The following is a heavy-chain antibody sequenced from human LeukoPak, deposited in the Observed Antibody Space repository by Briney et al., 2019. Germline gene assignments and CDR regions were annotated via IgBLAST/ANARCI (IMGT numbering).Heavy chain of an antibody. CDR1: GYSFTGYG. Sequence: GESLKISCKGSGYSFTGYGIGWVRQMPGKGLEWMGMIYPADSDSRYSPSFQGQVTISADKSINTAYLQWSSLKASDTAMYYCARHTGSTGAFDIWGQGTMVTVSS. J-gene: IGHJ3*02. CDR2: IYPADSDS. D-gene: IGHD1-1*01. V-gene: IGHV5-51*01. CDR3: ARHTGSTGAFDI.